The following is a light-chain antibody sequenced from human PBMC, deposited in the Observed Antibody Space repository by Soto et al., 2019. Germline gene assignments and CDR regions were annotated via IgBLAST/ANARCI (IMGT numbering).Light chain of an antibody. J-gene: IGLJ2*01. CDR1: SSDVGTYNR. Sequence: QSVLTQPPSVSGSPGQSVTISCPGTSSDVGTYNRVSWYQQPPGTAPKLMIYEVKIRPSGVPDRFSGSKSGNTASLTISGLQAEDEADYYCTSYTSRDTVVFGGGTKLTVL. CDR3: TSYTSRDTVV. V-gene: IGLV2-18*02. CDR2: EVK.